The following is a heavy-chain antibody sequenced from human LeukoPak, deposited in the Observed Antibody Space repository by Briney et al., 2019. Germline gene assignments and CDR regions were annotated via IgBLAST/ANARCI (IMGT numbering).Heavy chain of an antibody. Sequence: SETLSLTCTVSGGSISSGDYYWSWIRQPPGKGLEWIGYVYYSGSTYYNPSLKSRVTISVDTSKNQFSLKLSSVTAADTAVYYCARESSIYGSGTDAFDIWGQGTMVTVSS. D-gene: IGHD3-10*01. CDR1: GGSISSGDYY. CDR2: VYYSGST. V-gene: IGHV4-30-4*01. CDR3: ARESSIYGSGTDAFDI. J-gene: IGHJ3*02.